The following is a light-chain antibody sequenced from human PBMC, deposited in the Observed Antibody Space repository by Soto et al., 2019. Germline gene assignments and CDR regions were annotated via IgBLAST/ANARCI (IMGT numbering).Light chain of an antibody. Sequence: QSVLTQPASVSGSPGQSITRSCGGTGDDIGGYNFVSWYQHHPGKAPKLIIYDVTHRPSGVSERFSGSKSGFTASLTISGLQPEDESHYYCASFTSISTYVFGTGTKVTVL. V-gene: IGLV2-14*01. CDR1: GDDIGGYNF. J-gene: IGLJ1*01. CDR2: DVT. CDR3: ASFTSISTYV.